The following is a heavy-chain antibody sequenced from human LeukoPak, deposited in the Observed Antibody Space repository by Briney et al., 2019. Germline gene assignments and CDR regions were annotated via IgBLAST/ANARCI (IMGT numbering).Heavy chain of an antibody. Sequence: GGSLRLSCAASGFTFSSYEMNWVRQAPGKGLEWVSYISSSGSTIYYADSVKGRFTISRDNAKNSLYLQMNSLRAEDTAVYYCARMPLSTDDLSGVFDYWGQGTLVTVSS. CDR1: GFTFSSYE. J-gene: IGHJ4*02. CDR2: ISSSGSTI. CDR3: ARMPLSTDDLSGVFDY. D-gene: IGHD2-2*01. V-gene: IGHV3-48*03.